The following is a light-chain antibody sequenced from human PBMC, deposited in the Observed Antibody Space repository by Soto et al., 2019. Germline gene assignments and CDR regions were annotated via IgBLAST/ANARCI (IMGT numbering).Light chain of an antibody. CDR3: LQTYTTLTWT. CDR2: AAY. CDR1: PSTSNY. J-gene: IGKJ1*01. Sequence: DIKMTQSPSSLSASVGDRVTISCRARPSTSNYLHCYQQKPSQATKPLVYAAYSFDTGRPSRFSGSGSGTDFTLTISSLQPEDFATYYCLQTYTTLTWTFGQGTKVDIK. V-gene: IGKV1-39*01.